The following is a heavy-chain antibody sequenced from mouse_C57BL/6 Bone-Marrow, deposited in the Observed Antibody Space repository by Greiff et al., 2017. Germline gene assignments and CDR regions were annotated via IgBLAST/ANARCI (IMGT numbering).Heavy chain of an antibody. Sequence: LVESGPELVKPGASVKISCKASGYAFSSSWMNWVKQRPGKGLEWIGRIYPGDGDTNYNGKFKGKATLTADKSSSTAYMQLSSLTSEDSAVYFCARWEITTVVRYFDVWGTGTTVTVSS. V-gene: IGHV1-82*01. J-gene: IGHJ1*03. CDR1: GYAFSSSW. CDR3: ARWEITTVVRYFDV. CDR2: IYPGDGDT. D-gene: IGHD1-1*01.